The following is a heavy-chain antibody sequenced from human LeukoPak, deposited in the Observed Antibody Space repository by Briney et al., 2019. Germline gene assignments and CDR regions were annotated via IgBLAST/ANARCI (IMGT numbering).Heavy chain of an antibody. J-gene: IGHJ4*02. Sequence: SETLSLTCAVYGGSFSGYYWSWIRQPPGKGLEWIGEINHSGSTIYNPSLKSRLTTSVDTSKNQFSLKLSSVTAADTAVYYCASVEMATSHFDYWGQGTLVTVSS. V-gene: IGHV4-34*01. D-gene: IGHD5-24*01. CDR3: ASVEMATSHFDY. CDR2: INHSGST. CDR1: GGSFSGYY.